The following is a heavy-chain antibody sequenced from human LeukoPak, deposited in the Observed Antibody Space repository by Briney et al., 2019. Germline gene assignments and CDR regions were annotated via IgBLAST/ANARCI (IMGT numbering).Heavy chain of an antibody. CDR1: GFTFSSYA. J-gene: IGHJ6*02. V-gene: IGHV3-23*01. D-gene: IGHD7-27*01. CDR2: ISGSGGST. CDR3: AKTGDRYYYYGMDV. Sequence: GGSLRLSCAASGFTFSSYAMSWVRQAPGKGLEWVSAISGSGGSTYYADSVKGRFTISRDNSKNTLYLQMNSLRAEDTAVYYCAKTGDRYYYYGMDVWGQGTTVTVSS.